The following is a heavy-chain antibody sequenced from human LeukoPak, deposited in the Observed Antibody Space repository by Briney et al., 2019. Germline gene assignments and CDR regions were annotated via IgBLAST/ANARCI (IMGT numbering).Heavy chain of an antibody. J-gene: IGHJ3*02. Sequence: PSGGSLRLSCAASGFTFSSYAMSWVRQAPGEGLEWISAISGSGGSTYYADSVKGRFTISRDNSKNTLHLQMNSLRAEDTAVYYCAKCITALLSPADAFDIWGQGTMVTVSS. V-gene: IGHV3-23*01. CDR2: ISGSGGST. CDR1: GFTFSSYA. CDR3: AKCITALLSPADAFDI. D-gene: IGHD1-26*01.